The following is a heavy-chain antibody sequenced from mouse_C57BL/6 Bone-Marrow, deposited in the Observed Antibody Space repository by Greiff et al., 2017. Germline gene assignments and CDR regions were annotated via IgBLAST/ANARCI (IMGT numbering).Heavy chain of an antibody. D-gene: IGHD1-1*01. Sequence: VQGVESGPGLVQPSQSLSITCTVSGFSLTSYGVHWVRQSPGKGLEWLGVIWRGGSTDYNAAVMSRLSITKDNSKSQVFFKMNSLRADDAAISYCDRKKGRGGMDYWGQGTSVTVSS. J-gene: IGHJ4*01. CDR1: GFSLTSYG. V-gene: IGHV2-5*01. CDR3: DRKKGRGGMDY. CDR2: IWRGGST.